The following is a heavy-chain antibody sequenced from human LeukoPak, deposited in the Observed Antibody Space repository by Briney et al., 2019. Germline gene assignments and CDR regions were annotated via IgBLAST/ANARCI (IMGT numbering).Heavy chain of an antibody. D-gene: IGHD1-1*01. CDR2: IYSGGST. J-gene: IGHJ4*02. CDR1: GFTVSSNY. CDR3: AKDGESGIQWTQGYFDY. V-gene: IGHV3-66*01. Sequence: GGSLRLSCAASGFTVSSNYMSWVRQAPGKGLEWASVIYSGGSTYYADYVKGRFTISRDNSKNTLYLQMNSLRAEDTAVYYCAKDGESGIQWTQGYFDYWGQGTLVTVSS.